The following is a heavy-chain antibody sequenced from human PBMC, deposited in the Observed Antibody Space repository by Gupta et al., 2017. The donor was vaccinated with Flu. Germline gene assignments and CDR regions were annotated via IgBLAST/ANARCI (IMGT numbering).Heavy chain of an antibody. V-gene: IGHV1-69*01. J-gene: IGHJ6*02. Sequence: VQLVQSGAEVKKPGSSVKASCKASGGSVQPHTIAWVRQAPGQGLEWMAGIIPVFGTAHYAKSFQGRVTITADESTSTGYMELSSLRPEDTALYYCARRVASYGNYDYYGMDVWGQWTTVTVSS. CDR3: ARRVASYGNYDYYGMDV. D-gene: IGHD5-18*01. CDR1: GGSVQPHT. CDR2: IIPVFGTA.